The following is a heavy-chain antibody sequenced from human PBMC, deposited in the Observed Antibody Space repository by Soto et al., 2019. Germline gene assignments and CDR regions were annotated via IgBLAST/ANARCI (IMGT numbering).Heavy chain of an antibody. Sequence: SETLSLTCTVSGGSISSGGFYRSWIRQHPGKGLEWIGYIYYSGSTYYNPSLKSRVTISVDTSKNQFSLKLSSVTAADTAVFYCASYYYDSGGYYVVFDYWGQGTLVTVSS. CDR3: ASYYYDSGGYYVVFDY. D-gene: IGHD3-22*01. V-gene: IGHV4-31*03. CDR2: IYYSGST. CDR1: GGSISSGGFY. J-gene: IGHJ4*02.